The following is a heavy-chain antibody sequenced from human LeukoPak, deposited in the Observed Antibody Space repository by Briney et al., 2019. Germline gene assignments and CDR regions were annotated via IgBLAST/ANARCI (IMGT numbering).Heavy chain of an antibody. CDR2: IYYSGST. J-gene: IGHJ4*02. CDR3: AREDGTRFDY. D-gene: IGHD2-2*01. V-gene: IGHV4-61*01. CDR1: GGSVSSGSYY. Sequence: PSETLSHTCTVSGGSVSSGSYYWSWIRQPPGKGLEWIGYIYYSGSTNYNPSLKSRVTISVDTSKNQFSLKLSSVTAADTAVYYCAREDGTRFDYWGQGTLVTVSS.